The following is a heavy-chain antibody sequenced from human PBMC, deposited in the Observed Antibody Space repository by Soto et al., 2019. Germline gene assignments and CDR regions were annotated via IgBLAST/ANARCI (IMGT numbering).Heavy chain of an antibody. CDR3: ARDRLQYSGYGPYYSDY. CDR1: GYPYTNNG. J-gene: IGHJ4*02. Sequence: ASVKVSCKASGYPYTNNGISWVRQAPGQGLEWMGWMSAYNGNTNYAQKLQGRVTMTTDTSTSTAYMELRSLRSDDTAVYYCARDRLQYSGYGPYYSDYWGKGTLVTVSS. V-gene: IGHV1-18*04. D-gene: IGHD5-12*01. CDR2: MSAYNGNT.